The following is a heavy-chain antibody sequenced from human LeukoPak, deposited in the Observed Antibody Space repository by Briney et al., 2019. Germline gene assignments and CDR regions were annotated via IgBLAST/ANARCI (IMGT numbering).Heavy chain of an antibody. J-gene: IGHJ3*02. V-gene: IGHV2-5*02. D-gene: IGHD3-16*02. CDR3: AHIMITYGGVVAQDAFDI. CDR2: VYWDDDK. CDR1: GFSLTTTRVG. Sequence: SGPTLVRPTQTLTVTCTFSGFSLTTTRVGVGWIRQPPGKALEWLAVVYWDDDKRYSPSLQSRLTITKDTSKNQVVLTMTNMGPVDTGTYYCAHIMITYGGVVAQDAFDIWGQGTTVTVSS.